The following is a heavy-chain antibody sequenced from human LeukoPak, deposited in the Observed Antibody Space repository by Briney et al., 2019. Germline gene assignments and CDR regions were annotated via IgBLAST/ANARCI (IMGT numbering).Heavy chain of an antibody. J-gene: IGHJ5*01. CDR3: ARVRRSLNWFDS. CDR1: GGSIGSRNYY. D-gene: IGHD3-3*01. V-gene: IGHV4-39*01. CDR2: IYYSGST. Sequence: PSETLSLTCTVSGGSIGSRNYYWGWIRQPPGKGLEWIGTIYYSGSTYYNPSLKSRVTISVDTSKNQFSLQLTSVTAADTAVYYCARVRRSLNWFDSWGQGTLVTVSS.